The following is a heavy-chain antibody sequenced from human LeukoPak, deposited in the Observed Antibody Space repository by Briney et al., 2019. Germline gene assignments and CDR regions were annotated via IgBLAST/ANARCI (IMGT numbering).Heavy chain of an antibody. V-gene: IGHV3-73*01. CDR1: GFTFSGSA. J-gene: IGHJ3*02. CDR3: TRHYDILTGYYGGAFDI. D-gene: IGHD3-9*01. CDR2: IRSKANSYAT. Sequence: GGSLRLSCAASGFTFSGSAMHWVRQASGKGLEWVGRIRSKANSYATAYAASVKGRFTISRDDSKNTAYLQMDSLKTEDTAVYYCTRHYDILTGYYGGAFDIWGQGTMVTVSS.